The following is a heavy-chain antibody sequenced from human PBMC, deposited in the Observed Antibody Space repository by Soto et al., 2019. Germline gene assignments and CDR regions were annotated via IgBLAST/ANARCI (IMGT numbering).Heavy chain of an antibody. CDR3: TTDYYGSGSYFRNWR. CDR1: GFTFSNAW. Sequence: GGSLRLSCAASGFTFSNAWMNWVRQAPGKGLEWVGRIKSKTDGGTTDYAAPVKGRFTISRDDSKNTLYLQMNSLKTEDTAVYYCTTDYYGSGSYFRNWRWGQGTLVTVSS. CDR2: IKSKTDGGTT. V-gene: IGHV3-15*07. J-gene: IGHJ4*02. D-gene: IGHD3-10*01.